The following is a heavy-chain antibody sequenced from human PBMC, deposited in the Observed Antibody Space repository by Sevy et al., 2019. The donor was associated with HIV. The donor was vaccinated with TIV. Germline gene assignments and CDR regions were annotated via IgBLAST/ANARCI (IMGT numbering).Heavy chain of an antibody. CDR2: FDPEDGET. Sequence: ASVKGSCKVSGYTLTELSMHWVRQAPGKGREWMGGFDPEDGETIYAQKFEGRVTMTEDTSTDTAYMELSSLRSEDTAVYYCAPGEYRRSWYVIDYWGQGTLVTVSS. CDR1: GYTLTELS. D-gene: IGHD6-13*01. CDR3: APGEYRRSWYVIDY. J-gene: IGHJ4*02. V-gene: IGHV1-24*01.